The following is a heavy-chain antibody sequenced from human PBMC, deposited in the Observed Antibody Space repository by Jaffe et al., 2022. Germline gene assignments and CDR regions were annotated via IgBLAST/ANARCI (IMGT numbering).Heavy chain of an antibody. D-gene: IGHD4-4*01. V-gene: IGHV3-15*01. CDR2: IKSKTDGETV. CDR1: GFSFSKAW. J-gene: IGHJ4*02. CDR3: TTDYDDAISDNYPPYTLDY. Sequence: EVQVVESGGGLVKPGGSLTLSCAASGFSFSKAWMSWVRQAPGKGLEWVGRIKSKTDGETVDYGAAVKGRFAISRDDSKNKLYLQMFSLRTEDTAVYYCTTDYDDAISDNYPPYTLDYWGQGTLVTVSS.